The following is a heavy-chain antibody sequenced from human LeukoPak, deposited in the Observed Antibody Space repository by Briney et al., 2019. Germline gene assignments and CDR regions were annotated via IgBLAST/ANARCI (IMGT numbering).Heavy chain of an antibody. CDR3: VRYRDGEYDF. Sequence: GGSLRLSCAGSGFIFSSHWMIWVRQAPGKGLGWVANIKQDGSEKYTLDSVKGRFTISRDNTNSSMYLEMNSLRAEDTAVYYCVRYRDGEYDFWGQGSLVTVPS. CDR1: GFIFSSHW. V-gene: IGHV3-7*02. D-gene: IGHD4-17*01. CDR2: IKQDGSEK. J-gene: IGHJ4*02.